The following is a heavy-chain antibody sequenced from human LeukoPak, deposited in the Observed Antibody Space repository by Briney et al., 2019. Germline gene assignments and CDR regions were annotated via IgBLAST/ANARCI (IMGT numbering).Heavy chain of an antibody. J-gene: IGHJ3*02. D-gene: IGHD3-3*01. Sequence: PGGSLRLSCAASGFTFDDYGMSWVRQAPGKGLEWVAGINWNGGSTGYADSVKGRSPTSTNNAKNSLYLQMNTLRAEATPLYYRPRDKIFAVVPHAFDIWGQGTMVTVSS. CDR1: GFTFDDYG. CDR3: PRDKIFAVVPHAFDI. V-gene: IGHV3-20*04. CDR2: INWNGGST.